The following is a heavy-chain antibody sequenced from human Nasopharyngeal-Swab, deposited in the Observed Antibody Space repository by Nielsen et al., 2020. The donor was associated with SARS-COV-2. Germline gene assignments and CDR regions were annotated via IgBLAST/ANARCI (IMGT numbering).Heavy chain of an antibody. Sequence: GGSLRLSCAASGFTFGRFWMTWVRQTPGKGLEWVANIKEDGSETNYVESVKGRFTISRDNAKNSLYLQMNSLRAEDTAVYYCARDGAAVAGTTSYYYYGMDVWGQGTTVTVSS. D-gene: IGHD6-19*01. CDR2: IKEDGSET. CDR3: ARDGAAVAGTTSYYYYGMDV. V-gene: IGHV3-7*01. CDR1: GFTFGRFW. J-gene: IGHJ6*02.